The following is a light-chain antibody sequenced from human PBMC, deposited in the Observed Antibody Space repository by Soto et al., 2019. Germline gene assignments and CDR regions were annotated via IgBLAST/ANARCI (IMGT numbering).Light chain of an antibody. CDR3: QSYDSSLSAWV. J-gene: IGLJ3*02. V-gene: IGLV1-40*01. CDR1: SSNIGAGYD. Sequence: QSVLTQPPSVSGAPGQRVTISCTGSSSNIGAGYDVHWYQQVPGTTPKLLIYANINRPSGVPDRFSGSKSGTSASLAITGLQDEDEADYYCQSYDSSLSAWVFGGGTKVTVL. CDR2: ANI.